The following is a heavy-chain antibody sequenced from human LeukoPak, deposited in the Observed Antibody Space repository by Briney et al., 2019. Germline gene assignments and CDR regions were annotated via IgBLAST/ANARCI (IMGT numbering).Heavy chain of an antibody. CDR2: IKQDGSEK. J-gene: IGHJ4*02. D-gene: IGHD3-22*01. CDR1: GFTFSSYW. CDR3: ARDYYDSSGSPSDY. Sequence: PGGSLRLSCAAPGFTFSSYWMSWVRQAPGKGLEWVANIKQDGSEKYYVDSVKGRFTISRDNAKNSLYLQMNSLRAEDTAVYYCARDYYDSSGSPSDYWGQGTLVTVSS. V-gene: IGHV3-7*01.